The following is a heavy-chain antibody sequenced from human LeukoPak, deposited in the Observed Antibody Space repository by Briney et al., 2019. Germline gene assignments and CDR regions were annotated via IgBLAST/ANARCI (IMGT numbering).Heavy chain of an antibody. CDR3: ARDDYDSDGYFYY. J-gene: IGHJ4*02. D-gene: IGHD3-22*01. V-gene: IGHV4-59*01. CDR2: IYYSGST. CDR1: GVSISSYY. Sequence: WESLSLTCTVSGVSISSYYRSWVRQPPGKGLEWVGFIYYSGSTNYNTSLKSRVTISVDTSKNQFSLKLSSVTAADTAVYYCARDDYDSDGYFYYWGQGTLVTVSS.